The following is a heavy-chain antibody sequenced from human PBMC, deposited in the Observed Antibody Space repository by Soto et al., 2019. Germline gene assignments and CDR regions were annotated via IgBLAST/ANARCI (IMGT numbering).Heavy chain of an antibody. CDR2: IKSKTDGGTT. CDR3: TIDGCSGGTCFSGLN. CDR1: GLPCIKAL. J-gene: IGHJ4*02. Sequence: EVQLVESGGGLVQPGVSLRLSCAASGLPCIKALMSWVRQAPGKGLEWIGRIKSKTDGGTTDYAAPVKGRFTISRDDSINSLYLQMNSLTIEHTALSYCTIDGCSGGTCFSGLNWGQGTLVTVSS. V-gene: IGHV3-15*01. D-gene: IGHD2-15*01.